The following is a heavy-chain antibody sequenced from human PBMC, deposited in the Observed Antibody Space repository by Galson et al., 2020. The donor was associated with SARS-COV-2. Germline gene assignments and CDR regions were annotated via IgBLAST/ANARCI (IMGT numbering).Heavy chain of an antibody. CDR3: ARGDKYDSSGYYADY. V-gene: IGHV4-59*12. Sequence: EPSETLSLTCTVSGGSINSYYWSWIRQPPGKGLEWIGYINHTGSTKYNPSLKSRVTIAVDTSKNQFSLKLSSVTATDTDVYYCARGDKYDSSGYYADYWGQKTLFTVYS. CDR1: GGSINSYY. J-gene: IGHJ4*02. CDR2: INHTGST. D-gene: IGHD3-22*01.